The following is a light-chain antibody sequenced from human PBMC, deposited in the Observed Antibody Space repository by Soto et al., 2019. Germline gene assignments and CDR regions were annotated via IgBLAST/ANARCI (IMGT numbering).Light chain of an antibody. V-gene: IGLV2-11*01. Sequence: QSALTQPRSVSGSPGQSVTISCTGTSSDVGGYNFVSWYQHHPGKAPKLMIYDVTKRPSGVPDRFSGSKSGNTASLTISGLHTDDEANYYCCSYAGSYTLLFGGGTKVTVL. CDR1: SSDVGGYNF. CDR2: DVT. J-gene: IGLJ2*01. CDR3: CSYAGSYTLL.